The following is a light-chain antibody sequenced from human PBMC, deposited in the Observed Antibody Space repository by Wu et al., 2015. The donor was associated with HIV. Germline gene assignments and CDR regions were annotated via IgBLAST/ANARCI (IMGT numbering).Light chain of an antibody. CDR2: GAS. CDR3: QQCSNWLT. J-gene: IGKJ4*01. CDR1: QSVSSSY. V-gene: IGKV3D-20*02. Sequence: EIVLTQSPGTLSLSPGERATLSCRASQSVSSSYLAWYQQKPGQAPRLLIYGASSRATGIPDRFSGSGSGTDFTLTISSLEPEDFAVYYCQQCSNWLTFGGGTKVEIK.